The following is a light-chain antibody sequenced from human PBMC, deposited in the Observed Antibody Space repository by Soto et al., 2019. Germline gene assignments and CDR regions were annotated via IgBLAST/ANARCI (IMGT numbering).Light chain of an antibody. CDR2: GAS. CDR3: QQHDDWPLT. Sequence: EIVMTQSPATLSVSPGERATLSCRASRSISSRHLAWYQQKPGQAPRLLIYGASTRATGIPARFSGSGSGTEFTLTINSLQSEDFALYYCQQHDDWPLTFGQGTRLEIK. CDR1: RSISSRH. J-gene: IGKJ5*01. V-gene: IGKV3-15*01.